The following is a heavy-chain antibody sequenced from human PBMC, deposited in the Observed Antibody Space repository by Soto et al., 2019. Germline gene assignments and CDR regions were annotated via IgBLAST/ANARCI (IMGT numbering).Heavy chain of an antibody. CDR1: GGSLSRSNFY. J-gene: IGHJ5*02. CDR2: IYYSGST. Sequence: QLQLQESGPGLVKPTETLSLTCSVTGGSLSRSNFYWGWIRQRPGKGMEWIGSIYYSGSTYYNPSLKTRVTIFVGTSKNQFSLKLSSVTVADTAVSFCAGHGRYSNSCSGWFDPWGQGALVTVSS. CDR3: AGHGRYSNSCSGWFDP. V-gene: IGHV4-39*01. D-gene: IGHD4-4*01.